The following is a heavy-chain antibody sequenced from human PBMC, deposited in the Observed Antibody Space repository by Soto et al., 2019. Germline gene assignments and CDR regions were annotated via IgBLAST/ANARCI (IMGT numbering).Heavy chain of an antibody. CDR3: STDRGGNPDY. CDR2: IYYSGST. Sequence: SETLSLTCTVSGGSISSGGYYWSWIRQHPGKGLEWIGYIYYSGSTYYNPSLKSRVTISVDTSKNQFSLKLSSVTAADAAVYYCSTDRGGNPDYWGQGTLVTVS. J-gene: IGHJ4*02. D-gene: IGHD2-15*01. V-gene: IGHV4-31*03. CDR1: GGSISSGGYY.